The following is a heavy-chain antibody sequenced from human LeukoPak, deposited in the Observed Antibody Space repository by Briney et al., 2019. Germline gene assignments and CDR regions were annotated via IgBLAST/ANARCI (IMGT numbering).Heavy chain of an antibody. CDR1: GFTFSSYS. Sequence: GGSLRLSCAASGFTFSSYSMNWVRQAPGKGLEWVSSISSSSSYIYYADSVKGRFTISRDNAKNSLYLQMNSLRAEDTAVHYCARVSREYYYDSSGYAIDYWGQGTLVTVSS. D-gene: IGHD3-22*01. J-gene: IGHJ4*02. CDR3: ARVSREYYYDSSGYAIDY. V-gene: IGHV3-21*01. CDR2: ISSSSSYI.